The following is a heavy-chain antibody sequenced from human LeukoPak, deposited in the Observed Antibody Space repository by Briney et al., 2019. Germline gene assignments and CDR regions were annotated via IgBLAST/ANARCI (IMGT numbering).Heavy chain of an antibody. CDR3: ARSGTEDGYNIYFDH. V-gene: IGHV3-23*01. CDR1: GFTFSTYA. Sequence: GGSLRLSCATSGFTFSTYAMSWVRQAPGKGLEWVSLISGSGSGTHYADSVKGRFTISRDISKNMLYLHMNTLRADDTAVYYCARSGTEDGYNIYFDHWGQGTLVTVSS. D-gene: IGHD5-24*01. CDR2: ISGSGSGT. J-gene: IGHJ4*02.